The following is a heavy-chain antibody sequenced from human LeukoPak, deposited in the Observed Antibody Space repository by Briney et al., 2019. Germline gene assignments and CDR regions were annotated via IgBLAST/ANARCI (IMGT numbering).Heavy chain of an antibody. CDR1: GGSISSGGYY. CDR3: ARAYGYGDSKFDY. J-gene: IGHJ4*02. Sequence: SETLSLTCTVSGGSISSGGYYWSWIRQHPGKGLEWIGYIYDSGSTYYNPSLKSRVTISVDTSKNQFSLKLSSVTAADTAVYYCARAYGYGDSKFDYWGQGTLVTVSS. D-gene: IGHD4-17*01. V-gene: IGHV4-31*03. CDR2: IYDSGST.